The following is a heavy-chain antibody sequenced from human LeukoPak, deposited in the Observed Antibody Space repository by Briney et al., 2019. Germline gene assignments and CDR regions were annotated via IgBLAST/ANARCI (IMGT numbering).Heavy chain of an antibody. CDR3: ARQDYYMDV. CDR1: GIILSSYW. V-gene: IGHV3-7*01. Sequence: GGSLRLSCAASGIILSSYWMSWVRQAPGKGLEWVANIKQDGSEKWYADSVKGRFTISRDNAKNTLYLQMNSLRAEDTAVYYCARQDYYMDVWGKGTTVTISS. J-gene: IGHJ6*03. CDR2: IKQDGSEK.